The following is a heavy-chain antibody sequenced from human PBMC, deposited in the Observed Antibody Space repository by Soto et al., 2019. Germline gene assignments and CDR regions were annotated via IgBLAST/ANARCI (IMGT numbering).Heavy chain of an antibody. D-gene: IGHD1-1*01. J-gene: IGHJ4*02. CDR3: ARHRPRTGTTLYYFDY. Sequence: SETLSLTCTVSGGSISSSSYYWGWIRQPPGRGLEWIGSIYYSGSTYYNPSLKSRVTISVDTSKNQFSLKLSSVTAADTAVYYCARHRPRTGTTLYYFDYWGQGTLVTVSS. CDR1: GGSISSSSYY. V-gene: IGHV4-39*01. CDR2: IYYSGST.